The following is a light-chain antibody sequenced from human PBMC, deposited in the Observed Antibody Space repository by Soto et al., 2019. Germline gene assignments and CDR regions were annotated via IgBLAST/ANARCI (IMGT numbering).Light chain of an antibody. CDR2: WAS. CDR1: QSFFYSSENKNY. J-gene: IGKJ3*01. CDR3: QQYYLAPLT. Sequence: DGVMTQSTASLAVSLGERATINCKSSQSFFYSSENKNYLAWYQQKPGQPPKLLIYWASSREAGVPDRFSGSGSGTDFTLTISRLQAEDVAVYFCQQYYLAPLTFGPGTKVDIK. V-gene: IGKV4-1*01.